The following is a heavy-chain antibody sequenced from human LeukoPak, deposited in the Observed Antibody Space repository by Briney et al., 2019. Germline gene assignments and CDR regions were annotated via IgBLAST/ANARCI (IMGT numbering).Heavy chain of an antibody. CDR1: GGSISCGDYY. J-gene: IGHJ5*02. V-gene: IGHV4-34*01. D-gene: IGHD3-10*01. Sequence: SETLSLTCTVSGGSISCGDYYWSWIRQPPGKGLEWIGEINHSGSTNYNPSLKSRVTISVDTSKNQFSLKLSSVTAADTAVYYCARVGVRIALQGSWFDPWGQGTLVTVSS. CDR3: ARVGVRIALQGSWFDP. CDR2: INHSGST.